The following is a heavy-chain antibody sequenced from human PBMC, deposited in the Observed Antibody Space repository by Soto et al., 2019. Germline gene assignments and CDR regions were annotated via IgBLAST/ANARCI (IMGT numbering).Heavy chain of an antibody. CDR2: IFSNDEK. CDR3: ARTFTKMVVMEAFDI. D-gene: IGHD2-15*01. J-gene: IGHJ3*02. V-gene: IGHV2-26*01. CDR1: GFSLSNARMG. Sequence: QVTLKESGPVLVKPTETLTLTCTVSGFSLSNARMGVSWIRQPPGKALEWLAHIFSNDEKSYSTSLKSRLTISKDTAKSQVGLTMTNMDPVDTATYYCARTFTKMVVMEAFDIWGQGTMVTVSS.